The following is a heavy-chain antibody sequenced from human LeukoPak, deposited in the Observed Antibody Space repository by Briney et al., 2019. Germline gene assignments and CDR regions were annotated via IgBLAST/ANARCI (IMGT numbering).Heavy chain of an antibody. CDR1: GFTFSSYW. Sequence: PGGSLRLSCAASGFTFSSYWMSWVRQAPGKGLEWVANIKPDGSLQFYGDSVKGRFTISRDNAKNSLYLQMNNLRAEDTALYYCATSYDSSGCDWGQGTLVTVSS. V-gene: IGHV3-7*01. J-gene: IGHJ4*02. CDR2: IKPDGSLQ. D-gene: IGHD3-22*01. CDR3: ATSYDSSGCD.